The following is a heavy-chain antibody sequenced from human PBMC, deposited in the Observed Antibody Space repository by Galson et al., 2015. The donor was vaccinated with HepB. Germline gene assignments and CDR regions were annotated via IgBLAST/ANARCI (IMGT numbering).Heavy chain of an antibody. CDR1: GYTFTGYY. CDR3: ARAYADFWSGYYDY. J-gene: IGHJ4*02. CDR2: INPNSGGT. Sequence: SVKVSCKASGYTFTGYYMHWVRQAPGQGLEWMGWINPNSGGTNYAQKFQGRVTMTRDTSISTAYMELSRLRSDDTAVYYCARAYADFWSGYYDYWGQGTLVTVSS. V-gene: IGHV1-2*02. D-gene: IGHD3-3*01.